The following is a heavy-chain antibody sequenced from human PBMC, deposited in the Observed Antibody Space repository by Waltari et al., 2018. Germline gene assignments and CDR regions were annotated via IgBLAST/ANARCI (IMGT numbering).Heavy chain of an antibody. CDR2: ISGSGGST. CDR1: GGSISSHY. J-gene: IGHJ3*02. Sequence: VQLRESGPGLVKPSETLSLTCTVSGGSISSHYWGWVRQAPGKGLEWVSAISGSGGSTYYADSVKGRFTISRDNSKNTLYLQMNSLRAEDTAVYYCAKDQGIAAPADAFDIWGQGTMVTVSS. V-gene: IGHV3-23*01. D-gene: IGHD6-13*01. CDR3: AKDQGIAAPADAFDI.